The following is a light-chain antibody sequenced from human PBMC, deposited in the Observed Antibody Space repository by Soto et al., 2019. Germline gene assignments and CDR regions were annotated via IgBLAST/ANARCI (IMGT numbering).Light chain of an antibody. Sequence: QSALTQPPSASGSPGQSVTISCTGTSSDVGSYNYVSWYQQNPGKAPKLIIYDVTNRPSGVSDRFSGSRSGDAASLTISGLQSEDEADYYCSSFTSSSTLVFGGGTKLTVL. CDR3: SSFTSSSTLV. J-gene: IGLJ2*01. CDR2: DVT. CDR1: SSDVGSYNY. V-gene: IGLV2-14*01.